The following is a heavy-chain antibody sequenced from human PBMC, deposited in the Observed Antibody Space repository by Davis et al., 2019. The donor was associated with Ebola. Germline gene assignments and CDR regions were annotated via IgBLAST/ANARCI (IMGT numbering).Heavy chain of an antibody. D-gene: IGHD6-19*01. CDR3: AREAKAVAVYFDY. V-gene: IGHV3-74*01. CDR1: GFTFSNYW. J-gene: IGHJ4*02. CDR2: INSDGSRT. Sequence: HTGGSLRLSCAASGFTFSNYWMYWVRQVPGKGLVWVSHINSDGSRTTYADSVKGRFTISRDNAKNTLFLQMNSLRAEDTAVYFCAREAKAVAVYFDYWGQGTLITVSS.